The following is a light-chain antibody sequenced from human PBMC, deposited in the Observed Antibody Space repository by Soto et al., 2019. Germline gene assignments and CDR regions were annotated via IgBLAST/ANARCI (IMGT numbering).Light chain of an antibody. CDR2: ENN. CDR1: SSNIGNKY. J-gene: IGLJ2*01. Sequence: QSVLTQPPSVSAALGQRVTISCSGSSSNIGNKYVSWYQELPGTAPKLLIYENNKRPSGIPDRFSGSKSGTSATLDITGLQTGDEADYYCGTWDSSLNGGVFGGGTTLTVL. CDR3: GTWDSSLNGGV. V-gene: IGLV1-51*02.